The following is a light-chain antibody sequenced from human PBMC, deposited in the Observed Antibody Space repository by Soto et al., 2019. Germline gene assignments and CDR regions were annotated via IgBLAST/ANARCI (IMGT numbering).Light chain of an antibody. CDR3: QHFNSYPNT. Sequence: DIQLTQSPSFLSASVGDRVTITCRASQGISSYLAWYHQKPGKAPKLLIYAASTLQSGVPSRFSGSGSGTEFTLTISSLQPEDFATYYCQHFNSYPNTFGQGTKLEIK. V-gene: IGKV1-9*01. CDR1: QGISSY. CDR2: AAS. J-gene: IGKJ2*01.